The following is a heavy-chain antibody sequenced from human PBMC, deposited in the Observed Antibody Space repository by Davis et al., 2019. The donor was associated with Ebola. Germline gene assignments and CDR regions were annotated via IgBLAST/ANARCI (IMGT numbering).Heavy chain of an antibody. D-gene: IGHD3-10*01. Sequence: SETLSLTCAVYGGSFSGYYWSWIRQSPGKGLEWIGEINHSGSTNYNPSLKSRVTISVDTSKNQFSLKLSSVTAADTAVYYCARLVGEFYFYGMDVWGKGTTVTVSS. CDR1: GGSFSGYY. J-gene: IGHJ6*04. CDR3: ARLVGEFYFYGMDV. CDR2: INHSGST. V-gene: IGHV4-34*01.